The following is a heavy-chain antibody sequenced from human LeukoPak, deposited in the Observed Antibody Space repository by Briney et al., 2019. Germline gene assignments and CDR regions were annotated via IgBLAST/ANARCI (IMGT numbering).Heavy chain of an antibody. V-gene: IGHV4-31*03. CDR1: GGSITTVGSH. CDR3: ARYFCGGSMCPGINY. Sequence: PSETLSLTCTVSGGSITTVGSHWTWIRHLPGEGLEWIGYIAHNGNTFSNPSLESRLTMSLDTSKNQFSLRLSSVTAADTVIYYCARYFCGGSMCPGINYWGQGTLVTVSS. J-gene: IGHJ4*02. D-gene: IGHD2-21*01. CDR2: IAHNGNT.